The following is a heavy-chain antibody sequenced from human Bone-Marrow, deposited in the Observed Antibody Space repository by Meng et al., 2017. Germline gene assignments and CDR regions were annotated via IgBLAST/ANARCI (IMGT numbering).Heavy chain of an antibody. CDR1: GYTFPSYW. V-gene: IGHV5-51*01. D-gene: IGHD2-2*01. J-gene: IGHJ4*02. Sequence: GESLKISCKASGYTFPSYWIGWVRPMPGKGPEWMGILYPGDSQTSYGPSFQGQVTISADKSTNTASLKWSSLTTSETAMYYCARHSTAKIAFDYWAQGTLVTAPQ. CDR2: LYPGDSQT. CDR3: ARHSTAKIAFDY.